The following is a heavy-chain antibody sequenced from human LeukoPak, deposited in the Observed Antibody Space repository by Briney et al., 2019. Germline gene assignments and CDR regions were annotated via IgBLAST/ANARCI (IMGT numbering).Heavy chain of an antibody. CDR3: TRQRVAGTGYFDY. J-gene: IGHJ4*02. D-gene: IGHD6-19*01. CDR2: IRSKANSYAT. Sequence: GGSLRLSCAASGFTFSGSAMHWVRQASGKGLEWVGRIRSKANSYATAYAASVKGRFTISRDDSKNTAYLQMNSLKTEDTAVYYCTRQRVAGTGYFDYWGQGTLVTVSS. CDR1: GFTFSGSA. V-gene: IGHV3-73*01.